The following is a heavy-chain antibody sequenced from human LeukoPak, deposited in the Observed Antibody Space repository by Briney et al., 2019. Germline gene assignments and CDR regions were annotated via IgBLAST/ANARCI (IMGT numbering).Heavy chain of an antibody. Sequence: PGGSLRLSCTASGFNFGDYAMSWFRQAPEKGLEGVGFITNKAFGGTAEYAASVKGRFTISRDDSRSIAYLQMDNLRTEDTGVYYCTRDEYGTGFNFFDYWGQGTLVTVSS. D-gene: IGHD2-8*02. CDR1: GFNFGDYA. CDR2: ITNKAFGGTA. J-gene: IGHJ4*02. V-gene: IGHV3-49*03. CDR3: TRDEYGTGFNFFDY.